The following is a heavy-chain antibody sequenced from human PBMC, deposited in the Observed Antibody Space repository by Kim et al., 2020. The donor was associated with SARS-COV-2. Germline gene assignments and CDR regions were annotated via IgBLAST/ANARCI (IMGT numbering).Heavy chain of an antibody. J-gene: IGHJ4*02. CDR2: ST. Sequence: STYYNPSLKSPITISLDTSENQFSLKLRSVTAADTAVYYCARVVYSGVDYWGQGTLVTVSS. D-gene: IGHD5-12*01. V-gene: IGHV4-31*01. CDR3: ARVVYSGVDY.